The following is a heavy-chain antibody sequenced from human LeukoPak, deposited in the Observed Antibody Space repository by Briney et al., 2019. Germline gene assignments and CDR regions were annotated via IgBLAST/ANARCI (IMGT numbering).Heavy chain of an antibody. CDR1: GYSISSGYY. CDR2: IYHSGST. D-gene: IGHD2-8*01. J-gene: IGHJ5*02. Sequence: SETLSLTCAVSGYSISSGYYWGWIRQPPRKGLEWIGSIYHSGSTYYNPSLKSRVTISVDTSKNQYSLKLSSVTAADTAVYYCSIGVPFDPWGQGTLVTVSS. V-gene: IGHV4-38-2*01. CDR3: SIGVPFDP.